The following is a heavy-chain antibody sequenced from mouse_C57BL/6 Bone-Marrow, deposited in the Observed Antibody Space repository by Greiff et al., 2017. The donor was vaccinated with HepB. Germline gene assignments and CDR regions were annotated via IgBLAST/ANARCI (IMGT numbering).Heavy chain of an antibody. J-gene: IGHJ1*03. V-gene: IGHV3-6*01. CDR1: GYSITSGYY. CDR3: AREDYWYFDV. Sequence: EVQLQKSGPGLVKPSQSLSLTCSVTGYSITSGYYWNWIRQFPGNKLEWMGYISYDGSNNYNPSLKNRISITRDTSKNQFFLKLNSVTTEDTATYYCAREDYWYFDVWGTGTTVTVSS. CDR2: ISYDGSN.